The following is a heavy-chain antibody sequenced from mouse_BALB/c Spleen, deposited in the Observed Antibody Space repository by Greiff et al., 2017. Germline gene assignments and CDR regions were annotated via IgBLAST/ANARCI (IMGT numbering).Heavy chain of an antibody. D-gene: IGHD1-1*01. J-gene: IGHJ2*01. V-gene: IGHV1S29*02. CDR3: ARGDITTAPGY. Sequence: VQLQQSGPELVKPGASVKISCKASGYTFTDYNMHWVKQSHGKSLERIGYIYPYNGGTGYNQKFKSKATLTVDNSSSTAYMELRSLTSEDSAVYYCARGDITTAPGYWGQGTTLTVSS. CDR1: GYTFTDYN. CDR2: IYPYNGGT.